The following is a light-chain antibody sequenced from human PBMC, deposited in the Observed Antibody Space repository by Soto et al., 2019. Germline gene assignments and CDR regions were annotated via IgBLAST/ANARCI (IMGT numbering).Light chain of an antibody. V-gene: IGLV2-8*01. CDR1: GSDVGGYDY. Sequence: QSVLTQPPSASGSPGQSVTISCTGTGSDVGGYDYVSWYQLHPGGAPKLIIYEVIRRPSGVPDRFSGSKSGNTASLTVSGLQADDEADYFCSSDAGTTNLVFGGGTKVTVL. CDR2: EVI. J-gene: IGLJ3*02. CDR3: SSDAGTTNLV.